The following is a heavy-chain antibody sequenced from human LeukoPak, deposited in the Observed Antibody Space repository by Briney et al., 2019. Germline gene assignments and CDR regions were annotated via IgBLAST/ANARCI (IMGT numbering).Heavy chain of an antibody. J-gene: IGHJ4*02. D-gene: IGHD5-18*01. V-gene: IGHV1-46*01. CDR2: ISPSGGST. Sequence: ASVKVSCKASGYTFTSYYMHWVRQAPGQGLEWMGIISPSGGSTSYAQKFQGRVTMTRGTSTSTVYMELSSLRSEDTAVYYCARDALQMNTAMVVSPGYYFDYWGQGTLVTVSS. CDR1: GYTFTSYY. CDR3: ARDALQMNTAMVVSPGYYFDY.